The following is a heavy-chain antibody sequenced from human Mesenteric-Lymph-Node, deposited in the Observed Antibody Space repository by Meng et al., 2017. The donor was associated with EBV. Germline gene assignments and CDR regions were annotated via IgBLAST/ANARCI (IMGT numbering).Heavy chain of an antibody. CDR1: AYTLRELS. Sequence: QVQLVEPGAEVKEPGASVKVACKVYAYTLRELSMHWVRQAPGKGLAWMGGLDLTDGERIYAQKFQCRVTMTEYTSTNTAYMELSSLTFEDPAVYYCATGDYGRDVFDYCGQGTLVTVSS. CDR3: ATGDYGRDVFDY. J-gene: IGHJ4*02. CDR2: LDLTDGER. D-gene: IGHD3-16*01. V-gene: IGHV1-24*01.